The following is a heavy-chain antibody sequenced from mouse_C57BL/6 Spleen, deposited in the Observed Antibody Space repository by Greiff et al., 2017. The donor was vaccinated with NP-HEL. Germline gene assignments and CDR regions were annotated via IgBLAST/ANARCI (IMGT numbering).Heavy chain of an antibody. Sequence: QVQLQQSGPELVKPGASVKISCKASGYAFSSSWMNWVKQRPGKGLEWIGRIYPGDGDTNYNGKFKGKATLTADKSSSTAYMQLSSLTSEDSAVYVCARSEANRWLLPLDYWGQGTTLTVSS. V-gene: IGHV1-82*01. CDR2: IYPGDGDT. J-gene: IGHJ2*01. CDR3: ARSEANRWLLPLDY. D-gene: IGHD2-3*01. CDR1: GYAFSSSW.